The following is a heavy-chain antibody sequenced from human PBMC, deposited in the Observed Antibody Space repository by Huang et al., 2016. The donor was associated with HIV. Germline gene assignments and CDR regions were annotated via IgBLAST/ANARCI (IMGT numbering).Heavy chain of an antibody. V-gene: IGHV1-69*13. CDR3: ARGVFDGVWSGDLLPHFYYMDV. Sequence: QVQLVQSGAEMKKPGSSVKVSCMAPGGTFSSYGIRWVRQAPGQGLEGMGGIVPIFRRTDYAKKFQGRLTITADESKSTAYMERSILRSQDSAIYFCARGVFDGVWSGDLLPHFYYMDVWGKGTTVTVSS. CDR2: IVPIFRRT. J-gene: IGHJ6*03. D-gene: IGHD3-10*01. CDR1: GGTFSSYG.